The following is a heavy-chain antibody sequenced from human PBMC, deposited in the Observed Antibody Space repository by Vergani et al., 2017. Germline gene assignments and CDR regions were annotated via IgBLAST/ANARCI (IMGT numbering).Heavy chain of an antibody. J-gene: IGHJ4*02. CDR3: ARDQGGLDY. CDR1: GYTFTSYG. Sequence: QVQLVQSGAEVKKPGASVKVSCKASGYTFTSYGISWVRQAPGQGLEWMGWINTGNGNTKYSQKFQGRVTITRDTSASTAYMELSSLRSEDTAVYYCARDQGGLDYWGQGTLVTVSS. D-gene: IGHD2-15*01. V-gene: IGHV1-18*01. CDR2: INTGNGNT.